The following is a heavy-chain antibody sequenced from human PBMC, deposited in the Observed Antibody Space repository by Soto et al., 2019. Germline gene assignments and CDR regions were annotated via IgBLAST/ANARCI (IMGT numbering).Heavy chain of an antibody. CDR1: GFTFSSYA. D-gene: IGHD5-12*01. CDR3: AQSGNGGNGIDGYSGSYFYYYYYGMDV. CDR2: ISSSGGST. J-gene: IGHJ6*02. Sequence: EVELFESGGDLVQPGGSLRLSCAASGFTFSSYAMIWVRQAPGKGLEWVSAISSSGGSTYYAESVKGRFTISRDNFKNTLYLQVNSLRAEDTAVYYCAQSGNGGNGIDGYSGSYFYYYYYGMDVWGQGTTVTVSS. V-gene: IGHV3-23*01.